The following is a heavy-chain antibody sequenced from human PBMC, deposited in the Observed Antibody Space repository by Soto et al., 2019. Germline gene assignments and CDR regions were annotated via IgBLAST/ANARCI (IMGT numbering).Heavy chain of an antibody. V-gene: IGHV3-33*01. CDR1: GFTFSSYG. D-gene: IGHD3-3*01. Sequence: PGGSLRLSCAASGFTFSSYGMHWVRQAPGKGLEWVAVIWSDGSTKYHADSVKGRFTISRDNAKNTLYLQMNSLRAEDTAVYYCARVGRYDFWSGLDAFDIWGQGTMVTVSS. CDR3: ARVGRYDFWSGLDAFDI. CDR2: IWSDGSTK. J-gene: IGHJ3*02.